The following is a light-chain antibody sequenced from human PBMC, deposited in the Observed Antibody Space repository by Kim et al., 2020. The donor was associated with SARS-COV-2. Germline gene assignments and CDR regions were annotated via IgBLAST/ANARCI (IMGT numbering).Light chain of an antibody. CDR2: GAS. Sequence: SPGERVTLSCRARRSVRSGSMSWFQQKPGQAPRLVIYGASTRATGISTRFSGSGSGTDFTPTISSLQPEDFAVYYCLQDDKYPASFGPGTKVDIK. J-gene: IGKJ3*01. V-gene: IGKV3D-7*01. CDR3: LQDDKYPAS. CDR1: RSVRSGS.